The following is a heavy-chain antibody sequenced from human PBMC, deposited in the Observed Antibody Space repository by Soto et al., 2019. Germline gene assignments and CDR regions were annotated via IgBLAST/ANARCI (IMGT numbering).Heavy chain of an antibody. J-gene: IGHJ6*02. CDR3: ACIFSGGYGYGFYYYGMDV. D-gene: IGHD5-18*01. CDR2: IYYSGST. V-gene: IGHV4-39*01. CDR1: GGSISSSSYY. Sequence: SETLSLTCTVSGGSISSSSYYWGWIRQPTGKGLEWIGSIYYSGSTYYNPSLKSRVTISVDTSKNQFSLKLSSVTAADTAVYYCACIFSGGYGYGFYYYGMDVWGQGTTVTVSS.